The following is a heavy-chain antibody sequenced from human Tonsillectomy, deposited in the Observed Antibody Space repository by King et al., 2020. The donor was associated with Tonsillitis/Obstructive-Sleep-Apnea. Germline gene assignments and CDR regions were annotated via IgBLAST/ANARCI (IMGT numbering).Heavy chain of an antibody. J-gene: IGHJ4*02. CDR1: GGSISSGGYY. V-gene: IGHV4-31*03. Sequence: QLQESGPGLVKPSKTLSLTCTVSGGSISSGGYYWSWIRQHPGKGLEWNGYIYYSGSTYYNPSLKSRVTISVDTSKNQFSLKLSAVTAADTAVYYCAGGWGSYYYFDYWGQGTLVTVSS. CDR2: IYYSGST. CDR3: AGGWGSYYYFDY. D-gene: IGHD1-26*01.